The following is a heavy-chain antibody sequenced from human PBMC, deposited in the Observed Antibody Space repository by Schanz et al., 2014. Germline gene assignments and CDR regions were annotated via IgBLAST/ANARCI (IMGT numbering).Heavy chain of an antibody. CDR2: TNGDGTNA. Sequence: EGQLLESGGGLIQPGGSLRLSCAASGFTFSSYAMSWVRQVPGKGLEWVSCTNGDGTNAKYADSVKGRFTISRDNAKKTLSLQMISLRAGDTAVYYCARGTDWSLHYWGQGALVTVSS. CDR3: ARGTDWSLHY. V-gene: IGHV3-23*01. D-gene: IGHD1-1*01. CDR1: GFTFSSYA. J-gene: IGHJ4*02.